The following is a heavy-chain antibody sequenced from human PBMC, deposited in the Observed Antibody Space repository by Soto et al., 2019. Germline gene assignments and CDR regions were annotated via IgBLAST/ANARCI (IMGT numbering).Heavy chain of an antibody. J-gene: IGHJ6*02. D-gene: IGHD3-10*01. V-gene: IGHV1-69*12. CDR3: ARALSGDDYYYALDV. CDR2: IIPIFGAP. CDR1: GGPFSRYA. Sequence: QVQLVQSGAEVKKPGSSVKVSCKASGGPFSRYAISWVRQAPGQGLEWMGGIIPIFGAPNYAQNFQGRVTIPADESTSTAYMELSSLRSEDTAVYYCARALSGDDYYYALDVWGQGTTVTVSS.